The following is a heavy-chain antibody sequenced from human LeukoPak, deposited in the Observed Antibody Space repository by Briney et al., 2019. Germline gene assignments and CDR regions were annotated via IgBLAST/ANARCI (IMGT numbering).Heavy chain of an antibody. V-gene: IGHV1-46*01. CDR2: INPSGGST. CDR3: ACLVSTVTTEIDY. D-gene: IGHD4-17*01. J-gene: IGHJ4*02. Sequence: GASVKVSCKASGGTFSSYAISWVRQAPGQGLEWMGIINPSGGSTSYAQKFQGRVTMTRDTSTSTVYMELSSLRSEDTAVYYCACLVSTVTTEIDYWGQGTLVTVSS. CDR1: GGTFSSYA.